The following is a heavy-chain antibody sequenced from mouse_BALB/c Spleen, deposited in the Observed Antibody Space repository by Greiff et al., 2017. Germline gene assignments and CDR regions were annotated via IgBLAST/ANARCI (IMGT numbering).Heavy chain of an antibody. Sequence: EVQVEQSGGGLVKPGGSLKLSCAASGFTFSSYGMSWVRQTPDKRLEWVATISSGGSYTYYQDSVKGRFTISRDNAKNTLYLQMSSLKSEDTAMYYCARHGKAYYSMDYWGQGTSVTVSS. J-gene: IGHJ4*01. CDR2: ISSGGSYT. CDR3: ARHGKAYYSMDY. CDR1: GFTFSSYG. D-gene: IGHD2-1*01. V-gene: IGHV5-6*03.